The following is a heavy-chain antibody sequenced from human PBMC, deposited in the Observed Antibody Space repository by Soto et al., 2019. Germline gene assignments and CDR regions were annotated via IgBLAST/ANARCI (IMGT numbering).Heavy chain of an antibody. D-gene: IGHD3-10*01. CDR2: INPNSGAT. V-gene: IGHV1-2*02. J-gene: IGHJ5*02. CDR1: GYTFTGYF. CDR3: ARDGGXIRAHLP. Sequence: ASVKVSCKASGYTFTGYFMHWVRQAPGQGLEWMGWINPNSGATKYAQKFQGRVTLGRDTYISTAYMELSGLRSDDTDVYYCARDGGXIRAHLPWAQGTLVTVSS.